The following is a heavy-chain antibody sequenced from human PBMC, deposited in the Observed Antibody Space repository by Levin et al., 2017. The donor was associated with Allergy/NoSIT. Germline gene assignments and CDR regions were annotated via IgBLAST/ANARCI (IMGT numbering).Heavy chain of an antibody. CDR3: ACGGSGSFFSSNCRWYGVDV. V-gene: IGHV3-33*01. Sequence: GESLKISCVASGLTFSTYGMHWVRQAPGKGLESVATIFYDGSVTYLSDSVKGRFTISRDNSKDTLYLQMNSLSAEDTGLYYCACGGSGSFFSSNCRWYGVDVWGQGTTVTVAS. J-gene: IGHJ6*02. CDR1: GLTFSTYG. CDR2: IFYDGSVT. D-gene: IGHD3-10*01.